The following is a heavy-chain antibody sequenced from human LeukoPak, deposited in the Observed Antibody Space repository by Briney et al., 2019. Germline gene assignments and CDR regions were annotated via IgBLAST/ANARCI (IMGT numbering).Heavy chain of an antibody. CDR2: INPTNGKT. J-gene: IGHJ4*02. CDR3: ADASGYLPGD. Sequence: ASVKVSCKASGYSFRNYGMHWVRQAPGQRLEWMGWINPTNGKTKYSEKFQGRVTISRDTGASTVYMELSSLRSEDTAVYYCADASGYLPGDWGQGTLVTVSS. D-gene: IGHD3-22*01. CDR1: GYSFRNYG. V-gene: IGHV1-3*01.